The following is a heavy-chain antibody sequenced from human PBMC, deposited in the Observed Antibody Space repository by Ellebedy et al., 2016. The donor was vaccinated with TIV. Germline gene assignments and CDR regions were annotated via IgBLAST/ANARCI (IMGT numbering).Heavy chain of an antibody. J-gene: IGHJ4*02. CDR2: ISGRDDII. D-gene: IGHD3-9*01. CDR1: GFTLRKYA. Sequence: GESLKISCAASGFTLRKYAMSWVRQSPGEGLEWVSTISGRDDIIYYADSVKGRFAISRDDSKNTLYLQMNSLRAEDTAIYYCAKFYVHCIDCGSDYWGQGTLVTVSS. V-gene: IGHV3-23*01. CDR3: AKFYVHCIDCGSDY.